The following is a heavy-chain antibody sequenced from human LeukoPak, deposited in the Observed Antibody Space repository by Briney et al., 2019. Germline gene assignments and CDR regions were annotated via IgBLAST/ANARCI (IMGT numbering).Heavy chain of an antibody. CDR3: ARCRYFWSDRGFDP. V-gene: IGHV4-39*07. D-gene: IGHD3-3*01. CDR1: GCSISSSNYY. Sequence: SETLSLTCTVSGCSISSSNYYWCWIRQPPGKVLECSGSIYYSGSTYYNPSLKSRVTISVDTSKNQFSLKLSSVTAADTAVYYWARCRYFWSDRGFDPWGQGTLVTVSS. CDR2: IYYSGST. J-gene: IGHJ5*02.